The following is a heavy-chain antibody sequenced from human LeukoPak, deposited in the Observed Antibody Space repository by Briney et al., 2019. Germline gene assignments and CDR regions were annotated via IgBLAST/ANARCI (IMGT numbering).Heavy chain of an antibody. Sequence: ASVKVSCKASGYTFTSYYMHWVRQAPGQGLEWMGGIIPIFGTANYAQKFQGRVTITADESTSTAYMELSSLRSEDTAVYYCARAFPGYCSSTSCSFDYWGQGTLVTVSS. V-gene: IGHV1-69*13. CDR3: ARAFPGYCSSTSCSFDY. J-gene: IGHJ4*02. D-gene: IGHD2-2*01. CDR2: IIPIFGTA. CDR1: GYTFTSYY.